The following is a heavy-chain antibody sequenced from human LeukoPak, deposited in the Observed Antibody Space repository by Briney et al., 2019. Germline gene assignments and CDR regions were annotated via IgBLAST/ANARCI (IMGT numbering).Heavy chain of an antibody. V-gene: IGHV3-15*01. D-gene: IGHD3-9*01. Sequence: GGSLRLSCAASGFTFSSYWMHWVRQAPGKGLEWVGRIKSKTDGGTTDYAAPVKGRFTISRDDSKNTLYLQMNSLKTEDTAVYYCTTRDYDILTGFQGVWGQGTLVTVSS. CDR2: IKSKTDGGTT. CDR3: TTRDYDILTGFQGV. CDR1: GFTFSSYW. J-gene: IGHJ4*02.